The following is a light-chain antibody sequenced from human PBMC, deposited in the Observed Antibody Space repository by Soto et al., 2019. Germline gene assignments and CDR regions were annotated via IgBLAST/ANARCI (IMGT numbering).Light chain of an antibody. CDR3: TPYTTSSPLV. CDR2: AVT. CDR1: SSDIGGYNF. V-gene: IGLV2-14*01. Sequence: QSALTQPASVSGSPGQSITISCTATSSDIGGYNFVSWYRQHPGQAPKLLIYAVTNRPSGIPDRFSGYKSGNTASLTISGLQAEVEADYYCTPYTTSSPLVFGGGTKLTVL. J-gene: IGLJ2*01.